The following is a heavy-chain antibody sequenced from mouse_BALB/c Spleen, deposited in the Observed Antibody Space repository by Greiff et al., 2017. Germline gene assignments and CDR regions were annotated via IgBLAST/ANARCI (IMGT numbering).Heavy chain of an antibody. CDR1: GYTFTDYE. D-gene: IGHD3-2*01. CDR2: IDPETGGT. CDR3: TKTARATWCAY. Sequence: QVHVKQSGAELVRPGASVTLSCKASGYTFTDYEMHWVKQTPVHGLEWIGAIDPETGGTAYNQKFKGKATLTADKSSSTAYMELRSLTAEDSAVYYCTKTARATWCAYWGQGTLVTVSA. V-gene: IGHV1-15*01. J-gene: IGHJ3*01.